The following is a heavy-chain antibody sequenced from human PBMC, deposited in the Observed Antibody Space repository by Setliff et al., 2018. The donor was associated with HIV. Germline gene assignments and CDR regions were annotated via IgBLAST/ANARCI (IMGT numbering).Heavy chain of an antibody. CDR2: IYPGDSDT. D-gene: IGHD1-20*01. CDR3: ASSITVAGGRSFYYYAMDV. V-gene: IGHV5-51*01. J-gene: IGHJ6*02. CDR1: GYTFAFHS. Sequence: GESLKISCKGSGYTFAFHSIAWVRQMPGKGLEWMGIIYPGDSDTRYSPSFQGQVTISADKSISTAYLQWSSLKASDTAMYYCASSITVAGGRSFYYYAMDVWGQGTTVTVSS.